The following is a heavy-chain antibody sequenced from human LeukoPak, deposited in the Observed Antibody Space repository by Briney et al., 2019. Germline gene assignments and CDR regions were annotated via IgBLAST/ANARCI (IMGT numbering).Heavy chain of an antibody. J-gene: IGHJ4*02. V-gene: IGHV4-34*01. CDR1: GGSFSGYY. CDR2: INHSGST. CDR3: ARDYPPYYFDY. Sequence: SETLSLTCAVYGGSFSGYYWSWIRQPPGKGLEWIGEINHSGSTNYNPSLKSRVTISVDTSKNQFSLKLSSVTAADTAVYYCARDYPPYYFDYWGQGTLVTVSS. D-gene: IGHD3-10*01.